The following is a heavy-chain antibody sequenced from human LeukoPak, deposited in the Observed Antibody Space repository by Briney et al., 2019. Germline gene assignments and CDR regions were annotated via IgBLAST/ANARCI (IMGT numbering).Heavy chain of an antibody. CDR2: ISAYNGST. CDR3: ARTSRNCSSTSCYHWFDP. Sequence: ASVKVSCKASGYTFTSYGISWVRQAPGQGLEWMGWISAYNGSTNYAQKLQGRVTMTTDTSTSTAYMELRSLRSDDTAVYYCARTSRNCSSTSCYHWFDPWGQGTLVTVSS. J-gene: IGHJ5*02. D-gene: IGHD2-2*01. V-gene: IGHV1-18*01. CDR1: GYTFTSYG.